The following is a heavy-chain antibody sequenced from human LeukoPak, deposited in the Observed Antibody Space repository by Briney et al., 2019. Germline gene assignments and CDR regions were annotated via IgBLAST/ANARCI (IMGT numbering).Heavy chain of an antibody. CDR1: GYSISSGYY. Sequence: SETLSLTCTVSGYSISSGYYWGWIRQPPGKGLEWIGYIYYSGSTNYNPSLKSRVTISVDTSKNQFSLKLSSVTAADTAVYYCAREDRDPYYFDYWGQGTLVTVSS. CDR3: AREDRDPYYFDY. J-gene: IGHJ4*02. CDR2: IYYSGST. V-gene: IGHV4-61*01. D-gene: IGHD2-21*02.